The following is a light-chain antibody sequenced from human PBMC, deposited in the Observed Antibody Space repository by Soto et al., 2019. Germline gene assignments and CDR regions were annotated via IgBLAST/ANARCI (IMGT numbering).Light chain of an antibody. CDR3: CSYAGSYTLV. CDR2: DVS. V-gene: IGLV2-11*01. CDR1: SSDVGGYNY. Sequence: QSALTQPRSVSGSPGQSVTISCTGTSSDVGGYNYVSWYQRHPGKAPKLMIYDVSNRPSGVPDRFSGSKSGNTASLTISGLQAEDESDYYCCSYAGSYTLVFGGGTKLTVL. J-gene: IGLJ2*01.